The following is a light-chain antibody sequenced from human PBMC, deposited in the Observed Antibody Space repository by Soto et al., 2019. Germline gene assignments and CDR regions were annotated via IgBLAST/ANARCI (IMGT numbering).Light chain of an antibody. CDR1: SSDVGGYNY. V-gene: IGLV2-8*01. Sequence: VLTQPASVSGSPGQSITISCTGTSSDVGGYNYVSWYQQHPGKAPKLMIYEVSKRPSGVPDRFSGSKSGNTASLTVSGLQAEDEADYYCSSYAGSNNLYVFGTGTKVTVL. CDR3: SSYAGSNNLYV. J-gene: IGLJ1*01. CDR2: EVS.